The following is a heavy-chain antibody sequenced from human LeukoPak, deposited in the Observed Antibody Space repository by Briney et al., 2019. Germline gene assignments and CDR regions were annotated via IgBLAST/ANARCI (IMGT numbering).Heavy chain of an antibody. CDR2: IIPIFGTA. CDR1: GGTFSSYA. D-gene: IGHD5-18*01. V-gene: IGHV1-69*13. J-gene: IGHJ4*02. CDR3: ARGSGYSYGQNFDY. Sequence: ASVKVSCKASGGTFSSYAISWVRQAPGQGLEWMGGIIPIFGTANYAQKFQGRVTITADESTSTAYMELSSLRSEDTAVYYCARGSGYSYGQNFDYWGRGTLVTVSS.